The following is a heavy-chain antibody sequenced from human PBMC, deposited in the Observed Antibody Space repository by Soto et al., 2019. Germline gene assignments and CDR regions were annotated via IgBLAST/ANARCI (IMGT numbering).Heavy chain of an antibody. CDR1: GFTFSSYG. J-gene: IGHJ4*02. D-gene: IGHD3-9*01. CDR2: ISYDGSNK. CDR3: AKSIRLTQRQSSDY. V-gene: IGHV3-30*18. Sequence: GGSLRLSCAASGFTFSSYGMHWVRQAPGKGLEWVAVISYDGSNKYYADSVKGRFTISRDNSKNTLYLQMNSLRAEDTAVYYCAKSIRLTQRQSSDYWGQGTLVIVSS.